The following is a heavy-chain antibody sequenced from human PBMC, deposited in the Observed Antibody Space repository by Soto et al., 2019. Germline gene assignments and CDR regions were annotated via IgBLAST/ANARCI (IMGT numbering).Heavy chain of an antibody. CDR3: AKFAAMVSFDY. V-gene: IGHV3-48*01. Sequence: GGSLRLSCAASGFTFSSYSMNWVRQAPGKGLEWVSYISSSSSTIYYADSVKGRFTISRDNAKNSLYLQMNSLRAEDTAVYYCAKFAAMVSFDYWGQGTQVTVSS. J-gene: IGHJ4*02. CDR1: GFTFSSYS. D-gene: IGHD2-2*01. CDR2: ISSSSSTI.